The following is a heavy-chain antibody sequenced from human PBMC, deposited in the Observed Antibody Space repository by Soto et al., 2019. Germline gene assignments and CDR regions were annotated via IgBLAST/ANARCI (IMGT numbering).Heavy chain of an antibody. CDR2: IYYSGST. CDR3: ARFVVVVAATPTRFDP. Sequence: KASETLSLTCTVSGGSISSGDYYWSWIRQPPGKGLEWIGYIYYSGSTYYNPSLESRVTISVDTSKNQFSLKLSSVTAADTAVYYCARFVVVVAATPTRFDPWGQGTLVTVSS. D-gene: IGHD2-15*01. CDR1: GGSISSGDYY. J-gene: IGHJ5*02. V-gene: IGHV4-30-4*01.